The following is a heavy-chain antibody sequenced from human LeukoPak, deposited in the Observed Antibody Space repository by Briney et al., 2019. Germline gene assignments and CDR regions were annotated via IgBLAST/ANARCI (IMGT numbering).Heavy chain of an antibody. V-gene: IGHV1-2*06. CDR1: GYTFTSYY. CDR3: ARTHSSSWHNPFDY. CDR2: INPNSGGA. Sequence: ASVKVSCKASGYTFTSYYMHWVRQAPGQGLEWMGRINPNSGGANYAQKFQGRVTMTRDTSISTAYMELSRLRSDDTAVYYCARTHSSSWHNPFDYWGQGTLVTVSS. D-gene: IGHD6-13*01. J-gene: IGHJ4*02.